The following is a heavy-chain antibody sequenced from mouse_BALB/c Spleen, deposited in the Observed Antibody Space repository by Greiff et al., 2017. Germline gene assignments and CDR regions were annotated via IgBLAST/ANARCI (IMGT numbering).Heavy chain of an antibody. CDR2: ISYDGSN. V-gene: IGHV3-6*02. CDR3: ARASSATAWFAY. D-gene: IGHD1-2*01. Sequence: EVQLQQSGPGLVKPSQSLSLTCSVTGYSITSGYYWNWIRQFPGNKLEWMGYISYDGSNNYNPSLKNRISITRDTSKNQFFLKLNSVTTEDTATYYCARASSATAWFAYWGQGTLVTVSA. J-gene: IGHJ3*01. CDR1: GYSITSGYY.